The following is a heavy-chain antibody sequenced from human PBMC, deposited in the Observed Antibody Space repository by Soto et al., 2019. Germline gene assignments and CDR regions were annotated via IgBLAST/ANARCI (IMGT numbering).Heavy chain of an antibody. CDR1: GYTFTSYG. J-gene: IGHJ6*02. D-gene: IGHD5-18*01. Sequence: ASVKVSCKASGYTFTSYGISWVRQAPGQGLEWMGWISAYNGNTNYAQKLQGRVTMTTDTSTSTAYMELRSLRSDDTAVYYCARVPQRGYSYGAPRYYGMDVWGQGTTVTVSS. CDR2: ISAYNGNT. V-gene: IGHV1-18*01. CDR3: ARVPQRGYSYGAPRYYGMDV.